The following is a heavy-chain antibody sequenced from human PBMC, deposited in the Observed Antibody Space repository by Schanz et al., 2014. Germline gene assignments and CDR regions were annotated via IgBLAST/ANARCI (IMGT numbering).Heavy chain of an antibody. J-gene: IGHJ4*02. V-gene: IGHV3-21*01. CDR1: GFNFSSYS. CDR3: AKDAENTAMITDYFDY. Sequence: EVKMAESGGGLVKPGGSLRLSCAASGFNFSSYSLNWVRQAPGKGLEWVSSISYGTSYIYYAESVKGRFTISRDNAKNSLYLQMNGLRAEDTAVYYCAKDAENTAMITDYFDYWGQGTLVTVSS. CDR2: ISYGTSYI. D-gene: IGHD5-18*01.